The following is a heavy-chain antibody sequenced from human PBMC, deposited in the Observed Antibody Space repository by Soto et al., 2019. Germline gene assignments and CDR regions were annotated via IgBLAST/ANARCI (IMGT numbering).Heavy chain of an antibody. V-gene: IGHV4-4*02. J-gene: IGHJ4*02. CDR1: GGSISSSNC. Sequence: PTETLTLTYAVSGGSISSSNCWSLVRQPPVKGLEWIGEIYHSGSTNYNPSLKSRVTISVDKSKNQFSLKLSSVTAADTAVYYCASITAAGRDYWGQGTLVT. CDR2: IYHSGST. D-gene: IGHD6-13*01. CDR3: ASITAAGRDY.